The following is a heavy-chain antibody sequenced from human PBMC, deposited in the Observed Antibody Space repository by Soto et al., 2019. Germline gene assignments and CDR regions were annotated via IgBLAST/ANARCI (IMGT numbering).Heavy chain of an antibody. J-gene: IGHJ4*02. CDR2: ISGSGVST. CDR3: AKEHHYSSSWSEFDY. Sequence: EVQLLGSGGGLVQPGGSLRLSCAASGFTFSSYAMSWVRQAPGKGLEWVSAISGSGVSTYYADSVKGRFTISRDNSKNPLYLQMNSLSAEDTAVYYCAKEHHYSSSWSEFDYWGQGTLVTVSS. V-gene: IGHV3-23*01. CDR1: GFTFSSYA. D-gene: IGHD6-13*01.